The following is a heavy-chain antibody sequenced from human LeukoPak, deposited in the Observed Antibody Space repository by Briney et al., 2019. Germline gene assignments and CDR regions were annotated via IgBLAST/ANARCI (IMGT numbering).Heavy chain of an antibody. J-gene: IGHJ2*01. CDR3: ARYSTVVVPAAPTGRHWYFDL. D-gene: IGHD2-2*01. V-gene: IGHV4-4*07. CDR2: IYTSGST. CDR1: GGSISSYY. Sequence: SETLSLTCTVSGGSISSYYWSWIRQPAGKGLEWIGRIYTSGSTNYNPSLKSRVTMSVDTSKNQFSLKLSSVTAADTAVYYCARYSTVVVPAAPTGRHWYFDLWGRGTLVTVSS.